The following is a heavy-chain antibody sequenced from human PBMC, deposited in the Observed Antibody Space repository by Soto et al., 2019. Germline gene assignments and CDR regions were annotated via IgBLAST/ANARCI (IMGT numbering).Heavy chain of an antibody. CDR1: GDSIRNRNYY. CDR3: AHSTRGHYEVFLDY. Sequence: SETLSLTCTVSGDSIRNRNYYWGWIRQPPGKGLEWIGYMYNTGSTVYNPSFKSRVTISVDTSKNQFSLKLNSVTAADTAVYYCAHSTRGHYEVFLDYWGQGILVTVS. J-gene: IGHJ4*02. CDR2: MYNTGST. D-gene: IGHD4-17*01. V-gene: IGHV4-61*01.